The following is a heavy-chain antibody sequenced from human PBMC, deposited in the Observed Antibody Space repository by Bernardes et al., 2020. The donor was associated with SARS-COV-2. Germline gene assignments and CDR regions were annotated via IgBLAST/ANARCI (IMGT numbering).Heavy chain of an antibody. Sequence: ASVKVSCKASGYTFTSYDINWVRQATGQGLEWMGWMNPNSGNTGYAQKFQGRVTMTRNTSISTAYMELSSLRSEDTAVYYCARGHAVLRFLEWLSQDYYYYGMDVWGQGTTVTVSS. V-gene: IGHV1-8*01. CDR2: MNPNSGNT. D-gene: IGHD3-3*01. CDR3: ARGHAVLRFLEWLSQDYYYYGMDV. J-gene: IGHJ6*02. CDR1: GYTFTSYD.